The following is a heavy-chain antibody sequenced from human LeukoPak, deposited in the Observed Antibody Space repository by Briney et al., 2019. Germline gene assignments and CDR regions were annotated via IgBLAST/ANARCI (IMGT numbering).Heavy chain of an antibody. CDR2: ISSSSSSYI. D-gene: IGHD2-2*01. V-gene: IGHV3-21*01. CDR1: GFTFSSYS. J-gene: IGHJ4*02. Sequence: AGGTLRLSCAASGFTFSSYSMNWVRQAPGKGLEWVSSISSSSSSYIYYAHSVKGRFTISRDNAKNSLYLQMNSLRAEDTAVYYCARDCSSTSCDTDYWGQGTLVTVSS. CDR3: ARDCSSTSCDTDY.